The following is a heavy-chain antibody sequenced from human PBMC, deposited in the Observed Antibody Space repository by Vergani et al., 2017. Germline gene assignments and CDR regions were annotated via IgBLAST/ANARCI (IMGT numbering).Heavy chain of an antibody. CDR3: ASVGDSSGGD. J-gene: IGHJ4*02. D-gene: IGHD3-22*01. CDR2: IDPSDSST. CDR1: GYSFTSYW. Sequence: EVQLVQSGAEVKKPGESLRISCKGSGYSFTSYWISWVRQMPWKGREWMGRIDPSDSSTNYNPSFQGHVTISADKSISTAYLQWSSLKASDTAMYYCASVGDSSGGDWGQGTLVTVSS. V-gene: IGHV5-10-1*03.